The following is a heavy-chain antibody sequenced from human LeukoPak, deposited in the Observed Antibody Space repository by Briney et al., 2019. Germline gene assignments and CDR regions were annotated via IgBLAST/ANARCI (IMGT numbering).Heavy chain of an antibody. V-gene: IGHV1-69*06. CDR3: ATQTAYSSSWYNFDY. Sequence: SVKVSCKASGGTFSSYAISWVRQAPGQGLEWMGGIIPIFGTANYAQKFQGRVTMTEDTSTDTAYMELSSLRSEDTAVYYCATQTAYSSSWYNFDYWGQGTLVTVSS. CDR2: IIPIFGTA. D-gene: IGHD6-13*01. CDR1: GGTFSSYA. J-gene: IGHJ4*02.